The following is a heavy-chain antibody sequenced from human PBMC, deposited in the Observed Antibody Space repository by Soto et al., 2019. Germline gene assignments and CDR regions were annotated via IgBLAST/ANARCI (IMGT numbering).Heavy chain of an antibody. V-gene: IGHV3-11*05. CDR2: ISSSSSYT. D-gene: IGHD3-10*01. CDR3: AGVRGVMEYYFDY. J-gene: IGHJ4*02. Sequence: GGSLRLSCAASGFTFSDYYMSWIRQAPGKGLEWVSYISSSSSYTNYADSVKGRFTISRDNAKNSLYLQMNSLRAEDTAVYYCAGVRGVMEYYFDYWGQGTLVTVSS. CDR1: GFTFSDYY.